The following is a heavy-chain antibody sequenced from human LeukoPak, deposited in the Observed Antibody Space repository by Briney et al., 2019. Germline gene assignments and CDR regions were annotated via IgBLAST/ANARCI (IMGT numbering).Heavy chain of an antibody. D-gene: IGHD6-19*01. V-gene: IGHV3-23*01. CDR2: INPSGGST. J-gene: IGHJ4*02. CDR3: AKAVSHSYFDF. CDR1: VFTFSNKA. Sequence: GGSLRLSCAGSVFTFSNKAMHWVRQAPGRGLEWVSAINPSGGSTYYADSVKGRFTISRDNSKNTLYLQMNSLRAEDTALYFCAKAVSHSYFDFWGQGTLVTVSA.